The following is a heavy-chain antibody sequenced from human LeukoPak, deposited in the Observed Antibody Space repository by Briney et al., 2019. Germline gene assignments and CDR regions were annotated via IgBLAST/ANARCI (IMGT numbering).Heavy chain of an antibody. CDR3: ATVSSSSPLRPMDV. V-gene: IGHV3-23*01. Sequence: PGGSLRLSCAAFGFTFNTYVMSWVRQAPGKGLEWVSAISGRGGGTYYVDSVKGRFTISRDNSKNMLYLRMNSLRAEETAVYYCATVSSSSPLRPMDVWGQGTTVTVSS. J-gene: IGHJ6*02. CDR2: ISGRGGGT. CDR1: GFTFNTYV. D-gene: IGHD2-2*01.